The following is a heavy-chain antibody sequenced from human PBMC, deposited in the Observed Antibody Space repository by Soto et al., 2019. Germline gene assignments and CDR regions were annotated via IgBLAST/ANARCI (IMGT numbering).Heavy chain of an antibody. CDR3: ARALGIRGVLGGYDMDV. CDR1: GGSFTSYS. V-gene: IGHV1-69*01. CDR2: ITPLFGTT. Sequence: QVQLVQSGAEVKKPGSSVKVSCQASGGSFTSYSSNWVRQAPGQGLEWMGGITPLFGTTDYAQKFQARVRTPGDEATNTGSLELQTLTSEDRGVYYCARALGIRGVLGGYDMDVWGQGTRVIVSS. J-gene: IGHJ6*02. D-gene: IGHD3-10*01.